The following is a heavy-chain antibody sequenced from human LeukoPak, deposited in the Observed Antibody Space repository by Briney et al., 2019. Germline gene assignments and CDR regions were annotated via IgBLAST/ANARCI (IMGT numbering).Heavy chain of an antibody. V-gene: IGHV3-21*01. CDR3: AREGDYSSWFPQS. CDR1: GFTFSSYS. CDR2: ISSSSSSYI. Sequence: GGSLRLSCAASGFTFSSYSMNWVRQAPGKGLEWVSSISSSSSSYIYYADSVKGRFTISRDNAKNSLYLQMNSLRAEDTAVYYCAREGDYSSWFPQSWGQGTLVTVSS. D-gene: IGHD6-19*01. J-gene: IGHJ5*02.